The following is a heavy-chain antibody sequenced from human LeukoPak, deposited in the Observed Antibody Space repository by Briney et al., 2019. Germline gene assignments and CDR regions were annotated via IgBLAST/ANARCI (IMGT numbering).Heavy chain of an antibody. V-gene: IGHV1-46*01. D-gene: IGHD2-15*01. J-gene: IGHJ3*02. CDR3: ARGAYSENLLLNDAFDI. CDR1: GYTFTSYS. Sequence: ASVKVSCKASGYTFTSYSMHWVRQAPGQGLEWMGIINPSGGSTSYAQKFQGRVTMTRDMSTSTVYMELSSLRSEDTAVYYCARGAYSENLLLNDAFDIWGQGTMVTVSS. CDR2: INPSGGST.